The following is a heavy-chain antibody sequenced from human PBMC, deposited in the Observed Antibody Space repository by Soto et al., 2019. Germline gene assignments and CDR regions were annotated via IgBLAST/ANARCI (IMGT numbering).Heavy chain of an antibody. CDR3: ARLPDTAMVMGYYYGMDF. Sequence: ASVKVSCKASGYTFTSYYMHWVRQAPGQGLEWMGIINPSGGSTSYAQKFQGRVTMTRDTSTSTVYMELSSLRSEDTAVYYCARLPDTAMVMGYYYGMDFWGQGTTVPVSS. J-gene: IGHJ6*02. CDR2: INPSGGST. V-gene: IGHV1-46*01. D-gene: IGHD5-18*01. CDR1: GYTFTSYY.